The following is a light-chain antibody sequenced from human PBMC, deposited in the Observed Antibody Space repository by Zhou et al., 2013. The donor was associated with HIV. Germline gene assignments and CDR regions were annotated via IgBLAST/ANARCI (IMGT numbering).Light chain of an antibody. CDR1: QTISRY. Sequence: DIQMTQSPSSLSASIGDRVTITCRASQTISRYLNWYQQKPGKAPNLLIYAAFTLQVGVPSRFSASGSGTDFNITISSLQPEDFATYYCQQTYRARTFGQGTKLEIK. J-gene: IGKJ2*02. CDR3: QQTYRART. V-gene: IGKV1-39*01. CDR2: AAF.